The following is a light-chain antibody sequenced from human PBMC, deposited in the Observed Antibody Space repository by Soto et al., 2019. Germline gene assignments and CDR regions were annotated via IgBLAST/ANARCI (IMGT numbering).Light chain of an antibody. CDR2: GAS. V-gene: IGKV1-39*01. J-gene: IGKJ3*01. CDR1: QSISDY. CDR3: QQSYSLPLT. Sequence: DIQMTQSPSSLSASVGDRVAITCRSGQSISDYLNWYQQKPGKALKLVIYGASNLQSGVPPRFSGSGSGSEFTLTISGLQPDDFAIYFCQQSYSLPLTFGPGTKVDV.